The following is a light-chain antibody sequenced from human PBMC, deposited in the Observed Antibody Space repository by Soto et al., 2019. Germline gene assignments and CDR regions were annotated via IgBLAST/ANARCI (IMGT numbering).Light chain of an antibody. V-gene: IGLV1-44*01. J-gene: IGLJ2*01. Sequence: QSVLTQPPLASGTPGQRVTISCSGSGSNIGSDTVNWYQQLPGTAPKLLIYSINQRPSGVPDRFSGSKSGTSASLAISGLQSDDEADYYCAAWDDSLNGVVFGGGTKLTVL. CDR3: AAWDDSLNGVV. CDR1: GSNIGSDT. CDR2: SIN.